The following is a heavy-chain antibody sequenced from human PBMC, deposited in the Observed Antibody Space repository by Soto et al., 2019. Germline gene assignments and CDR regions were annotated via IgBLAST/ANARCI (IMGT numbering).Heavy chain of an antibody. Sequence: QVQLVQSGAEVKKPGASVKVSCKASGYTFTSYGISWVRQAPGQGLEWMGWISAYNGNTNYAQKLQGRVTMTTETPTSTAYMERRSLRSDDTAVYYCARASSSWLPLTYNWFDPWGQGTLVTVSS. CDR2: ISAYNGNT. J-gene: IGHJ5*02. D-gene: IGHD6-13*01. V-gene: IGHV1-18*01. CDR3: ARASSSWLPLTYNWFDP. CDR1: GYTFTSYG.